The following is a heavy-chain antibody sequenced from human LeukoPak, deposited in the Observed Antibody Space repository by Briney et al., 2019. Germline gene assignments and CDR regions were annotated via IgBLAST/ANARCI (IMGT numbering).Heavy chain of an antibody. CDR1: GFTFSSYD. D-gene: IGHD4-23*01. V-gene: IGHV3-48*01. J-gene: IGHJ4*02. Sequence: GGSLRLSYAASGFTFSSYDMNWVRQAPGKGLEWVSYISSSSGIMYYADSVKGRFTISRDNAKNALFLQMNSLRAEDTAVYYCARSYSGNSDLNYWGQGTLVTVSS. CDR3: ARSYSGNSDLNY. CDR2: ISSSSGIM.